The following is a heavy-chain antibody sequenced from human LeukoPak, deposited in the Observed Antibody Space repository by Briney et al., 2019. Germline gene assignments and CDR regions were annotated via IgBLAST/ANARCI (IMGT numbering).Heavy chain of an antibody. Sequence: PGGSLRLSCVASGFTFSSYGMHWVRQAPGKGLEWVAVISYDGSNKYYADSVKGRFTISRDNSKNTLYLQMNSLRAEDTAVYYCANLLTTVTTTYYYYGMDVWGQGTTVTVSS. V-gene: IGHV3-30*18. J-gene: IGHJ6*02. CDR2: ISYDGSNK. CDR3: ANLLTTVTTTYYYYGMDV. CDR1: GFTFSSYG. D-gene: IGHD4-11*01.